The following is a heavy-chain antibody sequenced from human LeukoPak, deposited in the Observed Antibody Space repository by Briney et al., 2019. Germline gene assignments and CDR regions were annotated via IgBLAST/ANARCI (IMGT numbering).Heavy chain of an antibody. CDR3: ARGRSSVVVVAASFDY. CDR1: GGSFSGYY. J-gene: IGHJ4*02. V-gene: IGHV4-34*01. Sequence: SETLSLTCAVYGGSFSGYYWSWIRQPPGKGLEWIGEINHSGSTNYNPSLKSRVTISVDTSKNQFSLKLSSVTAADTAVYYCARGRSSVVVVAASFDYWGQGTLVTVSS. D-gene: IGHD2-15*01. CDR2: INHSGST.